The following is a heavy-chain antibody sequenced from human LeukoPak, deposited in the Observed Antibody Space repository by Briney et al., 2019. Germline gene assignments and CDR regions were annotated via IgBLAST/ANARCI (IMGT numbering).Heavy chain of an antibody. CDR3: ARDGHYYVEYYFDY. J-gene: IGHJ4*02. Sequence: GGSLRLSCAASGFTFSDYYMSWIRQAPGKGLEWVSYISSSGSTIYYADSVEGRFTISRDNAKNSLYLQMNSLRAEDTAVYYCARDGHYYVEYYFDYWGQGTLVTVSS. CDR2: ISSSGSTI. D-gene: IGHD3-10*02. V-gene: IGHV3-11*01. CDR1: GFTFSDYY.